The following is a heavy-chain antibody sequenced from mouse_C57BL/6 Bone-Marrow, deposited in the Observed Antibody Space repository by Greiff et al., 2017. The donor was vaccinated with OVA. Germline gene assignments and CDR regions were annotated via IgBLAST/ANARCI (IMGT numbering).Heavy chain of an antibody. CDR1: GFTFSDYG. Sequence: EVHLVESGGGLVKPGGSLTLSCAASGFTFSDYGMHWVRQAPEKGLEWVAYISSGSSTIYYADTVKGRFTISRDNAKNTLFLQMTSLRSEDTAMYYCARDYYGSSYYFDYWGQGTTLTVSS. J-gene: IGHJ2*01. CDR3: ARDYYGSSYYFDY. V-gene: IGHV5-17*01. D-gene: IGHD1-1*01. CDR2: ISSGSSTI.